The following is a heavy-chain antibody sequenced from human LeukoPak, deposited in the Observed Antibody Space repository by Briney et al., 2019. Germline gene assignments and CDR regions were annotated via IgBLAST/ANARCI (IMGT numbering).Heavy chain of an antibody. V-gene: IGHV3-53*01. J-gene: IGHJ4*02. CDR1: GFTVRYTH. CDR3: ARAHYDSSGPLYFDY. Sequence: GGSLRLPCAASGFTVRYTHMSWVRQAPGKGLEWVSVIYSGGSTYYADSVKGRFTISRDNSKNTLYLQMNSLRAEDTAVYYCARAHYDSSGPLYFDYWGQGTLVTVSS. D-gene: IGHD3-22*01. CDR2: IYSGGST.